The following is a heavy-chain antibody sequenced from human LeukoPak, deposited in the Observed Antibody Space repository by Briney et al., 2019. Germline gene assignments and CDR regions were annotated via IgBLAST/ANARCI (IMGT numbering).Heavy chain of an antibody. J-gene: IGHJ4*02. CDR2: IYPGDSDT. CDR1: GYSFTSYW. D-gene: IGHD6-19*01. Sequence: GESLKISCKGSGYSFTSYWIGWVRQMPGKGLEWMGIIYPGDSDTRYSPSFQGQVTIPADKSISTAYLQWSSLKASDTAMYYCARREDIAVAGTKPFDYWGQGTLVTVSS. CDR3: ARREDIAVAGTKPFDY. V-gene: IGHV5-51*01.